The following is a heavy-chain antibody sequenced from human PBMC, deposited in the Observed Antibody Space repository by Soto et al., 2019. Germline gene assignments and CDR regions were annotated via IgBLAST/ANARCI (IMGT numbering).Heavy chain of an antibody. CDR3: ARGLRGYGYGYYYYGMDV. CDR2: IYYSGST. J-gene: IGHJ6*02. D-gene: IGHD5-18*01. V-gene: IGHV4-59*01. Sequence: SETLSLTCTVSGGSISSYYWSWIRQPPGKRLEWIGYIYYSGSTNYNPSLKSRVTISVDTSKNQFSLKLSSVTAADTAVYYCARGLRGYGYGYYYYGMDVWGQGTTVTVS. CDR1: GGSISSYY.